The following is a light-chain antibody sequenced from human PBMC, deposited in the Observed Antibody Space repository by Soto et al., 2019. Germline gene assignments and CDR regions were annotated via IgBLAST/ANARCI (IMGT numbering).Light chain of an antibody. Sequence: EIVLTQSPATLSLSPGERATLSCRASQSVSSNLAWYQQKPGQAPRLLIYGASTRATGIPARFSGSGSGTDLTLTTSSLEPEDFAVYYCQQRSNWPPITFGQGTRLEIK. V-gene: IGKV3-11*01. CDR1: QSVSSN. J-gene: IGKJ5*01. CDR3: QQRSNWPPIT. CDR2: GAS.